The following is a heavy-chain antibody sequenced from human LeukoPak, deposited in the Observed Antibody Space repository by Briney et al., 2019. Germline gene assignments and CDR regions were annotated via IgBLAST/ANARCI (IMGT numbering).Heavy chain of an antibody. CDR1: GGTFSSYA. Sequence: SVKVSCKASGGTFSSYAISWVRQAPGQGLEWMGGIIPIFGTANYAQKFQGRVTITADESTSTAYMELSSLRSEDTAVYYCCITRIVVDKYYFDYWGQGTLVTVSS. CDR3: CITRIVVDKYYFDY. CDR2: IIPIFGTA. J-gene: IGHJ4*02. V-gene: IGHV1-69*13. D-gene: IGHD3-22*01.